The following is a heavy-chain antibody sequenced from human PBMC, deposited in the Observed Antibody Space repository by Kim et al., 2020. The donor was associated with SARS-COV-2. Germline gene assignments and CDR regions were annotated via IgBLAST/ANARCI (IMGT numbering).Heavy chain of an antibody. V-gene: IGHV4-4*02. CDR3: ARKQSTVTYAFDI. Sequence: YDPSHKSRVTLSVDKSKNQYSLKRSSVTAAGTAVYYCARKQSTVTYAFDIWGQGTMVTVSS. J-gene: IGHJ3*02. D-gene: IGHD4-17*01.